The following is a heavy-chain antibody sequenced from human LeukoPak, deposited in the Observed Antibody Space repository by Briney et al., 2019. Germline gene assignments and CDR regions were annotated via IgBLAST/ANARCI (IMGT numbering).Heavy chain of an antibody. J-gene: IGHJ5*02. CDR2: IYHSGST. CDR1: GYSISSGYY. D-gene: IGHD4-17*01. Sequence: SETLSLICAVSGYSISSGYYWSWIRQPPGKGLEWIGGIYHSGSTYYNPSLKSRVTISVDTSKNQFSLKLSSVTAADTAVYYCASYSRYGDGNWFDPWGQGTRVTVSS. CDR3: ASYSRYGDGNWFDP. V-gene: IGHV4-38-2*01.